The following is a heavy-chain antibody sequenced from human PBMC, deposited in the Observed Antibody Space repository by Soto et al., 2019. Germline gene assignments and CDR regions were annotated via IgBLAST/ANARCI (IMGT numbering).Heavy chain of an antibody. CDR3: AKSAMVRGGGWFDP. J-gene: IGHJ5*02. CDR1: RFTFSTYG. V-gene: IGHV3-23*01. CDR2: ISGSGGNT. Sequence: EVQLLESGGGLVQPGGSLRLSCAASRFTFSTYGMSWVRQAPGKGLEWVSDISGSGGNTYYADSVKGRFTISRDNSKNTLCLQMNSLRAEDTAVYYCAKSAMVRGGGWFDPWGQGTLVTVSS. D-gene: IGHD3-10*01.